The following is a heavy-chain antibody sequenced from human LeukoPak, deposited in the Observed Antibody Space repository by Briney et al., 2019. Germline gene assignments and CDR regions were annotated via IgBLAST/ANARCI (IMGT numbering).Heavy chain of an antibody. J-gene: IGHJ4*02. CDR2: ISSSSAHI. CDR3: ARDIGASYTLIDY. D-gene: IGHD3-10*01. V-gene: IGHV3-21*01. CDR1: GFTFSSYS. Sequence: GSLRLSCAASGFTFSSYSMNWVRQAPGKGLEWVSFISSSSAHINYADSVKGRFTISRDNPRNSLYLQMNSLRAEDTAVYYCARDIGASYTLIDYWGQGTVVSVSS.